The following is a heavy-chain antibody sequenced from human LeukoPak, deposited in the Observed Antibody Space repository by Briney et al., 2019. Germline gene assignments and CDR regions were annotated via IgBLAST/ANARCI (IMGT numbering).Heavy chain of an antibody. D-gene: IGHD6-13*01. Sequence: PGGSLRLSCAASGFTFSSYGMPWVRQAPGKGLEWVAVISYDGSNKYYADSVKGRFTISRDNSKNTLYLQMNSLRAEDTAVYYCAKTPPGYSSSWYLGVIDYWGQGTLVTVSS. J-gene: IGHJ4*02. CDR2: ISYDGSNK. CDR1: GFTFSSYG. V-gene: IGHV3-30*18. CDR3: AKTPPGYSSSWYLGVIDY.